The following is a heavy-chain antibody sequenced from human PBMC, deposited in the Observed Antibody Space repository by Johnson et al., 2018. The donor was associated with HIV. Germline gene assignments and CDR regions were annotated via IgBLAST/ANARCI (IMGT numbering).Heavy chain of an antibody. Sequence: QLVESGGGVVQPGGSLRLSCAASGFTFSSYGMHWVRQAPGKGLEWVSLISWDGGSTYYGDSLKGRFTISRDNSKNSLYLQMNSLRSEDTALYYCAKGGLGHTDAFDIWGQGTMVTVSS. CDR1: GFTFSSYG. J-gene: IGHJ3*02. CDR2: ISWDGGST. CDR3: AKGGLGHTDAFDI. D-gene: IGHD6-19*01. V-gene: IGHV3-43*02.